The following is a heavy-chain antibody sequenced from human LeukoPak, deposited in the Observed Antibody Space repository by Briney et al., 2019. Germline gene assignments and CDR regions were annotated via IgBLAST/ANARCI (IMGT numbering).Heavy chain of an antibody. V-gene: IGHV3-9*01. CDR3: AKDSPSPYCSSTSCPIDY. J-gene: IGHJ4*02. CDR1: GFTFDDYA. D-gene: IGHD2-2*01. Sequence: GGSLRLSCAASGFTFDDYAMHWVRQAPGKGLEWVSGISWNSGSIGYADSVKGLFTISRDNAKNSLYLQMNSLRAEDTALYYCAKDSPSPYCSSTSCPIDYWGQGTLVTVSS. CDR2: ISWNSGSI.